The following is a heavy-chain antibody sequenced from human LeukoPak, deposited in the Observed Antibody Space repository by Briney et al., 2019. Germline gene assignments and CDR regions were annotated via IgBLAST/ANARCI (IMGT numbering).Heavy chain of an antibody. CDR1: GFTFSTYW. J-gene: IGHJ4*02. V-gene: IGHV3-7*01. CDR2: IKEDGSEK. D-gene: IGHD5-18*01. CDR3: TRDRLSGYSYGYSDY. Sequence: PGGSLRLSCAASGFTFSTYWMSWVRQAPGKGLEWVANIKEDGSEKYYVDSVKGRFTISRDNAKNSLYLQMNSLRDEDTAVYYCTRDRLSGYSYGYSDYWGRGSWSSSRQ.